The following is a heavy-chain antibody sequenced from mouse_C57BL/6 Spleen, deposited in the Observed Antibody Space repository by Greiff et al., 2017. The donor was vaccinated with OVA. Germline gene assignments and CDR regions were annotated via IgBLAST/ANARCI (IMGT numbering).Heavy chain of an antibody. CDR2: INYDGSST. V-gene: IGHV5-16*01. Sequence: EVHLVESEGGLVQPGSSMKLSCTASGFTFSDYYMAWVRQVPEKGLEWVANINYDGSSTYYLDSLKSRFIISRDNAKNILYLQMSSLKSEDTATYYCARGVPKFITTVVGAMDYWGQGTSVTVSS. J-gene: IGHJ4*01. CDR3: ARGVPKFITTVVGAMDY. D-gene: IGHD1-1*01. CDR1: GFTFSDYY.